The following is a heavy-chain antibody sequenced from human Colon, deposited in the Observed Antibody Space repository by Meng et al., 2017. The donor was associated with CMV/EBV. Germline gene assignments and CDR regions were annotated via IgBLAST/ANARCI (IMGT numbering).Heavy chain of an antibody. D-gene: IGHD6-13*01. CDR3: AREGRTYSSSWFS. V-gene: IGHV1-69*05. J-gene: IGHJ4*02. Sequence: SVKVSCKASGGTFSSYAISWVRQAPGQGLEWMGGIIPIFGTANYAQKFQGRVTITTDESTSTAYMELSSLRSEDTAVYYCAREGRTYSSSWFSWGQGTLVTVSS. CDR2: IIPIFGTA. CDR1: GGTFSSYA.